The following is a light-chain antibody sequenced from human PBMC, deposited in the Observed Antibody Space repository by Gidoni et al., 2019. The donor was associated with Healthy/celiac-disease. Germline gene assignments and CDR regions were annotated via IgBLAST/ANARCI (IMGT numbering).Light chain of an antibody. CDR3: QQRSNWPT. V-gene: IGKV3-11*01. CDR1: QSVSSY. Sequence: EIVLTQSPATLSLSPGERATLSCRASQSVSSYLAWYQQKPGQAPRLRTYDASNRATGIPARFSGSGSGTDFTLTISSLGPEDFAVYYCQQRSNWPTFGGGTKVEIK. CDR2: DAS. J-gene: IGKJ4*01.